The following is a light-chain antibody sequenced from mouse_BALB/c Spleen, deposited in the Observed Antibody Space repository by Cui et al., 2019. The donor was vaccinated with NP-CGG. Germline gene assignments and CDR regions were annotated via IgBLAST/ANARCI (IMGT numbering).Light chain of an antibody. V-gene: IGLV1*01. CDR1: TGAVTTSNY. CDR2: GTS. CDR3: TLWYSNHWV. Sequence: QAVLTQASALTTSPGESVTLTCRSSTGAVTTSNYANWVQEKPNHLFTSLIGGTSNRAPGVPARFSGSLIGNKAALTITGAQTEDEAIYFCTLWYSNHWVFGGGTKLTVL. J-gene: IGLJ1*01.